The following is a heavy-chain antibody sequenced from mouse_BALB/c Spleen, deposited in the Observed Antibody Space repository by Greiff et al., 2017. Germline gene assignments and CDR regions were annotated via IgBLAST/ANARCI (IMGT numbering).Heavy chain of an antibody. Sequence: ESGPGLVKPSQSLSLTCSVTGYSITSGYYWNWIRQFPGNKLEWMGYISYDGSNNYNPSLKNRISITRDTSKNQFFLKLNSVTTEDTATYYCARVTERGYYFDYWGQGTTLTVSS. J-gene: IGHJ2*01. CDR2: ISYDGSN. CDR3: ARVTERGYYFDY. V-gene: IGHV3-6*02. CDR1: GYSITSGYY.